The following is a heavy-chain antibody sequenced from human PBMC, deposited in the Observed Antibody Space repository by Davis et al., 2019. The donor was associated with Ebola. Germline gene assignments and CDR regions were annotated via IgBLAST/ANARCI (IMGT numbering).Heavy chain of an antibody. Sequence: PGGSLRLSCAASGFTFSDYYMSWIRQAPGKGLEWVSYISSSSSTIYYADSVKGRFTISRDNAKNSLYLQMNSLRAEDTAVYYCARWDRDSSGAAFGYWGQGTLVTVSS. CDR2: ISSSSSTI. V-gene: IGHV3-11*01. CDR1: GFTFSDYY. D-gene: IGHD6-19*01. CDR3: ARWDRDSSGAAFGY. J-gene: IGHJ4*02.